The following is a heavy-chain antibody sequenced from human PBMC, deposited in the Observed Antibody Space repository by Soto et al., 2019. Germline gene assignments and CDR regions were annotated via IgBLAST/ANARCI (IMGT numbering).Heavy chain of an antibody. J-gene: IGHJ4*02. Sequence: ASVKVSCKASGYTFTSYDINWVRQATGQGLEWMGWMNPNSGNTGYAQKFQGRVTITRNTSISTAYMELSSLRSEDTAVYYCAREGSTYGSTFDYWGQGTLVTVSS. CDR2: MNPNSGNT. V-gene: IGHV1-8*01. CDR3: AREGSTYGSTFDY. D-gene: IGHD3-10*01. CDR1: GYTFTSYD.